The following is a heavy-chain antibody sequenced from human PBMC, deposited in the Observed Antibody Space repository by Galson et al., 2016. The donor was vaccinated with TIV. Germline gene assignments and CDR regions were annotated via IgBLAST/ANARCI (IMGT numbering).Heavy chain of an antibody. Sequence: SLRLSCAASGFTFNIYGMHWVRQAPGKGLEWVASIRYDGSYQNYVDSVKGRFTISRDNSKNTLYLRMNSLRVDDTAAYYCARPGLLQSYESGDNYYDYYWYGLDVWGQGATVTVSS. CDR3: ARPGLLQSYESGDNYYDYYWYGLDV. V-gene: IGHV3-33*01. CDR1: GFTFNIYG. J-gene: IGHJ6*02. D-gene: IGHD2-21*02. CDR2: IRYDGSYQ.